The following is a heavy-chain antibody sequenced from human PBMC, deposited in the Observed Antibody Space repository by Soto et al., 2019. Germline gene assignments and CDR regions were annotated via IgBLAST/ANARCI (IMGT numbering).Heavy chain of an antibody. V-gene: IGHV3-48*01. Sequence: PGGSLRLSCAASGFTFSSYSMNWVRQAPGKGLEWVSYISSSSSTIYYADSVKGRFTISRDNAKNSLYLQMNSLRAEDTAVYYCARERVAVAGTDAFDIWGQGTMVTVSS. D-gene: IGHD6-19*01. CDR1: GFTFSSYS. J-gene: IGHJ3*02. CDR3: ARERVAVAGTDAFDI. CDR2: ISSSSSTI.